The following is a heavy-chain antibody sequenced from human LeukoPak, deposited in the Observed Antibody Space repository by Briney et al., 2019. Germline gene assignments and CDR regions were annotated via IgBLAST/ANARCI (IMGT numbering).Heavy chain of an antibody. CDR1: GFTFSSCA. D-gene: IGHD1-26*01. Sequence: PGGSLRLSCAASGFTFSSCAMSWVRQAPGKGLEWVSTIIDSGNSIYYADSAEGRFTISRDNSKSTLYLQMNSLRAGDTAVYYCAKDPIFSGSYGFFDYWGLGTLVTVSS. J-gene: IGHJ4*02. V-gene: IGHV3-23*01. CDR2: IIDSGNSI. CDR3: AKDPIFSGSYGFFDY.